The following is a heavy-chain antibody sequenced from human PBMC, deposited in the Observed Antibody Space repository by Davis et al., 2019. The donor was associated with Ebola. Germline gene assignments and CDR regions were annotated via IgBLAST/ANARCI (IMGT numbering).Heavy chain of an antibody. CDR1: GGSISSSNW. CDR3: ARVGCSSTSCYITNWYFDL. Sequence: PSETLSLTCAVSGGSISSSNWWSWVRQSPGKGLEWIGEIYHSGSTNYNPSLKSRVTISVDKSKNQFSLKLSSVTAADTAVYYCARVGCSSTSCYITNWYFDLWGRGTLVTVSS. J-gene: IGHJ2*01. CDR2: IYHSGST. D-gene: IGHD2-2*02. V-gene: IGHV4-4*02.